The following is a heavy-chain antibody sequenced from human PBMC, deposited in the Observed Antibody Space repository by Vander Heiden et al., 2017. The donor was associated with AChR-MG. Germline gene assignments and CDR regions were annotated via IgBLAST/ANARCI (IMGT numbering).Heavy chain of an antibody. J-gene: IGHJ3*02. CDR2: INAGNGNT. D-gene: IGHD6-19*01. CDR1: GHTFTSYA. V-gene: IGHV1-3*01. Sequence: QVQLVQSGAEVKKPGASVKVSCKASGHTFTSYAMHWVRQAPGQRLEWMGWINAGNGNTKYSQKFQGRVTITRDTSASTAYMELSSLRSEDTAVYYCAAYPMTGYSSDRGDAFDIWGQGTMVTVSS. CDR3: AAYPMTGYSSDRGDAFDI.